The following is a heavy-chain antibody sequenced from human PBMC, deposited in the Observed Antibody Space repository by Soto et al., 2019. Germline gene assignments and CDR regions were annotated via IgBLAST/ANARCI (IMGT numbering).Heavy chain of an antibody. CDR3: ARDRPDYDYIWGSYHDAFDI. V-gene: IGHV1-18*01. J-gene: IGHJ3*02. D-gene: IGHD3-16*02. Sequence: QVQLVQSGAEVKKPGASVKVSCKASGYTFTSYGISWVRQAPGQGLEWMGWISAYNGNTNYAQKLQGRVTMTTDTSTSTGYMELRSLRSDDTAVYYCARDRPDYDYIWGSYHDAFDIWGQGTMVTVSS. CDR1: GYTFTSYG. CDR2: ISAYNGNT.